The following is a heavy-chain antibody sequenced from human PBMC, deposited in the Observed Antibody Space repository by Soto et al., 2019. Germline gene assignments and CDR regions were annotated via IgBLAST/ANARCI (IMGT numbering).Heavy chain of an antibody. V-gene: IGHV1-18*01. D-gene: IGHD2-15*01. J-gene: IGHJ4*02. CDR3: AREFGGRYCSGGSCYIKKDFDY. CDR2: ISAYNGNT. CDR1: GYTFTSYD. Sequence: GASVKVSCKASGYTFTSYDISWVRQAPGQGLEWMGWISAYNGNTNYAQKLQGRVTMTTDTSTSTAYMELRSLRSDDTAVYYCAREFGGRYCSGGSCYIKKDFDYWGQGTLVTVSS.